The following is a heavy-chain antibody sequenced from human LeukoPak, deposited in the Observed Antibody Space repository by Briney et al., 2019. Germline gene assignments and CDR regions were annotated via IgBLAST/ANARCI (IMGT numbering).Heavy chain of an antibody. CDR3: AKAPKKTRVWFGELWDWFDP. Sequence: GGSLRLSCAASGFTFSSYAMSWVRQAPGKGLEWVSAISGSGGSTYYADSVKGRFTISRDNSKNTLYLQMNSLRAEDTAVYYCAKAPKKTRVWFGELWDWFDPWGQGTLVTVSS. V-gene: IGHV3-23*01. J-gene: IGHJ5*02. CDR1: GFTFSSYA. D-gene: IGHD3-10*01. CDR2: ISGSGGST.